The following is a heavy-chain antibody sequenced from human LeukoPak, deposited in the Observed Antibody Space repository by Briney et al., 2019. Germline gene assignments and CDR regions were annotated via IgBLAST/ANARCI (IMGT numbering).Heavy chain of an antibody. J-gene: IGHJ4*02. CDR1: GFTFSSYW. D-gene: IGHD6-19*01. Sequence: GGSLRLSCVASGFTFSSYWMSWVCQAPGKGLEWVANTKQDESGKYYVDSVKGRFTISRDNAKNSLYLQMNSLRAEDTAVYYCARDFEISSGWGQGTLVTVSS. CDR3: ARDFEISSG. V-gene: IGHV3-7*01. CDR2: TKQDESGK.